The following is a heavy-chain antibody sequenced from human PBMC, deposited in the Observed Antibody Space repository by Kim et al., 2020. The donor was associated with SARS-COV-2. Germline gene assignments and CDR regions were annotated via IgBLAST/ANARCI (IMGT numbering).Heavy chain of an antibody. CDR1: GGSFSGYY. J-gene: IGHJ6*03. D-gene: IGHD3-10*01. V-gene: IGHV4-34*01. CDR3: ARGFYGSGSYSFNYYYYYMDV. Sequence: SETLSLTCAVYGGSFSGYYWSWIRQPPGKGLEWIGEINHSGSTNYNPSLKSRVTISVDTSKNQFSLKLSSVTAADTAVYYCARGFYGSGSYSFNYYYYYMDVWGKGTTVTVSS. CDR2: INHSGST.